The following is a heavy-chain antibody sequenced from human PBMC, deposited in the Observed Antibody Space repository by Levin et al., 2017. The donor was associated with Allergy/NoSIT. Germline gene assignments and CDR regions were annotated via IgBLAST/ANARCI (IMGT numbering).Heavy chain of an antibody. CDR1: GFTFSDYW. Sequence: GESLKISCAASGFTFSDYWMHWVRQATRKGLVWVSRINPDGSSTTYADSVTFRFTISRDNAKNTLYLQMNSLRTEDTAVYYCVRDSYDKNYYYGMDVWGQGTTVTVSS. J-gene: IGHJ6*02. V-gene: IGHV3-74*01. CDR3: VRDSYDKNYYYGMDV. CDR2: INPDGSST. D-gene: IGHD3-22*01.